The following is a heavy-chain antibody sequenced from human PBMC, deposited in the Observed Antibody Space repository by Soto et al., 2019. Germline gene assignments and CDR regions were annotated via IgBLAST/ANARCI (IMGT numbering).Heavy chain of an antibody. J-gene: IGHJ4*02. Sequence: PSETLSLTCTVSGGSISSGGYYWSWIRQHPGKGLEWIGYIYYSGSTYYNPSLKSRVTISVDTSKNQFSLKLSSVTAADTAVYYCARGSHFSFDYWGQGTLVTVSS. CDR2: IYYSGST. CDR3: ARGSHFSFDY. CDR1: GGSISSGGYY. V-gene: IGHV4-31*03. D-gene: IGHD3-3*02.